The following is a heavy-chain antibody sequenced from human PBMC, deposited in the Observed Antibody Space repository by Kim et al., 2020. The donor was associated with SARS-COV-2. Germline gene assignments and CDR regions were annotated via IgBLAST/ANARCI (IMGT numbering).Heavy chain of an antibody. Sequence: GGSLRLSCAASGFTFSSYSMNWVRQAPGKGLEWVSSISSSSSYIYYADSVKGRFTISRDNAKNSLYLQMNSLRAEDTAVYYCARDYRNYYYGSGGNWFDPWGQGTLVTVSS. CDR2: ISSSSSYI. V-gene: IGHV3-21*01. CDR3: ARDYRNYYYGSGGNWFDP. D-gene: IGHD3-10*01. J-gene: IGHJ5*02. CDR1: GFTFSSYS.